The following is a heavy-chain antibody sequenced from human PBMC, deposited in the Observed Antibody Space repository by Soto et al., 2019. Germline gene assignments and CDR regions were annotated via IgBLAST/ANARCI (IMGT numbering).Heavy chain of an antibody. Sequence: QVQLVQSGAEVKKPGASVKVSCKASGYTFTSYGISWGRQAPGQGREWMGWISAYNGNTNYAQKLQVRVTMTTDTSTSTAYMELRSLRADDTAVYYFARVGVAGTDYYYGMDVWGQGTTVTVSS. CDR2: ISAYNGNT. CDR1: GYTFTSYG. D-gene: IGHD6-19*01. J-gene: IGHJ6*02. V-gene: IGHV1-18*01. CDR3: ARVGVAGTDYYYGMDV.